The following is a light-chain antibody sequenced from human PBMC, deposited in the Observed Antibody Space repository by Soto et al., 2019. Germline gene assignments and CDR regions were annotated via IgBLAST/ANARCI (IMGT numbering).Light chain of an antibody. CDR3: QQSYSTPRT. V-gene: IGKV1-39*01. Sequence: DIQMTQSPSSLSASVGHRVTITCQASQNINNYLNWYQQKPGKAPKLLIYAASSLQSGVPSRFSGSGSGTDFTLTISSLQPEDFATYYCQQSYSTPRTFGQGTKVDIK. J-gene: IGKJ1*01. CDR2: AAS. CDR1: QNINNY.